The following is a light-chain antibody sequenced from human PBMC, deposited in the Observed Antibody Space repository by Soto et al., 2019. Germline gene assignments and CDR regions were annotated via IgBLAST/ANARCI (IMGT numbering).Light chain of an antibody. V-gene: IGLV1-44*01. J-gene: IGLJ2*01. CDR1: SSNIGSNT. CDR2: SNN. Sequence: QSVLTQPPSASGTPGQRVTISCSGSSSNIGSNTVNWYQQLPGTTPKLLIYSNNQRPSGVPDRFSGYKSGTSASLAISGLQSEDEDDYYCAAWEDSLNGVVFGGGTKLTVL. CDR3: AAWEDSLNGVV.